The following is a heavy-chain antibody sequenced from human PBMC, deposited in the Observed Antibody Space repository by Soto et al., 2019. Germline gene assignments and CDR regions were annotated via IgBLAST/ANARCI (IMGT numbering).Heavy chain of an antibody. CDR1: GYTFTGYY. CDR3: AREGRDDYGDYAGWFDP. J-gene: IGHJ5*02. V-gene: IGHV1-2*04. CDR2: INPNSGGT. D-gene: IGHD4-17*01. Sequence: GASVKVSCKASGYTFTGYYMHWVRQAPGQGLEWMGWINPNSGGTNYAQKFQGWVTMTRDTSISTAYMELSRLRSDDTAVYYCAREGRDDYGDYAGWFDPWGQGTLVTVSS.